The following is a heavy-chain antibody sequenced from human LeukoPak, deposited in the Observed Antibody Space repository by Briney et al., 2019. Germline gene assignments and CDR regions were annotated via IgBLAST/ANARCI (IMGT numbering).Heavy chain of an antibody. V-gene: IGHV4-4*07. CDR3: ARQGGELEWLFSDAFDI. D-gene: IGHD3-3*01. CDR1: GVTVNTYY. CDR2: IYTGGST. Sequence: PAETLSLSCTVSGVTVNTYYLNWVRQAPGKGLEWVARIYTGGSTYYNPSLKSRVTISGDTSKNKFSLLLITVTTADTAVYYCARQGGELEWLFSDAFDIWGQGTMVTVSS. J-gene: IGHJ3*02.